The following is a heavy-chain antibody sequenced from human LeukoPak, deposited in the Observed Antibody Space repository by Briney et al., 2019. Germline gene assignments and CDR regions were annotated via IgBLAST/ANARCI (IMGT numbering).Heavy chain of an antibody. CDR1: GYSFTSYW. V-gene: IGHV5-51*01. D-gene: IGHD3-22*01. CDR2: IYPGDSDT. Sequence: GESLKISCKGSGYSFTSYWIGWVRQMPGKGLEWMGIIYPGDSDTRYSPSFQGQVTISADKSISTAYLQWSSLKASDTAMYYCARQDDSSGYYYGPFDYWGQGTLSPSPQ. J-gene: IGHJ4*02. CDR3: ARQDDSSGYYYGPFDY.